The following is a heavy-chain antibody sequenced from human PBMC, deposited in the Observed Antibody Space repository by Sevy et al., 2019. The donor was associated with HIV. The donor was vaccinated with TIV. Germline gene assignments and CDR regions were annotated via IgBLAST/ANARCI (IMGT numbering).Heavy chain of an antibody. D-gene: IGHD3-10*01. V-gene: IGHV3-48*01. CDR3: ARAGVIITYNYYYGMDV. CDR1: GFTFSSYS. J-gene: IGHJ6*02. CDR2: ISSSSSTI. Sequence: GGSLRLSCAASGFTFSSYSMNWVRQAPGKGLEWVSYISSSSSTIYYADSVKGRFTISRDNAKNSLYLQMNSLRAEDTAVYYCARAGVIITYNYYYGMDVWGQGTTVTVSS.